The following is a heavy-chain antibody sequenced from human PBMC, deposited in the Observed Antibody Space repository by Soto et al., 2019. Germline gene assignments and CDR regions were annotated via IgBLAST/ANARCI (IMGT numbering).Heavy chain of an antibody. CDR3: ARAGSEYDFWSGPTSYGMDV. Sequence: ASVKVSCKASGYTFTSYGISWVRQAPGQGLEWMGWISAYNGNTNYAQKLQGRVTMTTDTSTSTAYMELRSLRSDDTAVYYCARAGSEYDFWSGPTSYGMDVWGQGTTVTVSS. V-gene: IGHV1-18*01. CDR2: ISAYNGNT. J-gene: IGHJ6*02. D-gene: IGHD3-3*01. CDR1: GYTFTSYG.